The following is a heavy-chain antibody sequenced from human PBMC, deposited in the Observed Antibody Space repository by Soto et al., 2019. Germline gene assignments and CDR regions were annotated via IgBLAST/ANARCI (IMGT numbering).Heavy chain of an antibody. J-gene: IGHJ4*02. V-gene: IGHV4-39*01. CDR3: VSQRTTVPTQACFDY. CDR2: VYYRGRS. CDR1: GGSVTNSSYY. D-gene: IGHD4-17*01. Sequence: SETLSLTCTVSGGSVTNSSYYWGWIRQSPGKGLEWIGSVYYRGRSYSKSSVKSRVTISVDTSKNRFSLSLNSVTASDTAVYFCVSQRTTVPTQACFDYCGPGALVTVSS.